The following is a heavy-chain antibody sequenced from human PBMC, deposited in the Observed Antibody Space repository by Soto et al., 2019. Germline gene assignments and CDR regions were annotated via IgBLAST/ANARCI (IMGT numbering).Heavy chain of an antibody. D-gene: IGHD6-13*01. Sequence: RSVTLSCAESGVRFSCYWMHWFRQAPGKGLEWVAVIWYDGSKIYYADSVKGRFTISRDNSKSTLYLQMNSLRAEDTAVYYCARPLEQHQLGFGIDVWGQG. V-gene: IGHV3-33*01. CDR2: IWYDGSKI. J-gene: IGHJ6*01. CDR3: ARPLEQHQLGFGIDV. CDR1: GVRFSCYW.